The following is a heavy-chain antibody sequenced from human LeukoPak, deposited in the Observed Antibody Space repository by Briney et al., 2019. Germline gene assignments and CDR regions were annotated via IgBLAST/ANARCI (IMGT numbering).Heavy chain of an antibody. D-gene: IGHD1-26*01. J-gene: IGHJ4*02. CDR3: AKGLQVGAKGDY. V-gene: IGHV3-23*01. CDR1: GFTFSNYA. Sequence: GGSLRLSCAVSGFTFSNYAISWVRQAPGKGLEWVSSISGSGDTTYYADPVKGRFTISRDNSKNTLYLQMNSLRAEDTAVYYCAKGLQVGAKGDYWGQGTLVTVSS. CDR2: ISGSGDTT.